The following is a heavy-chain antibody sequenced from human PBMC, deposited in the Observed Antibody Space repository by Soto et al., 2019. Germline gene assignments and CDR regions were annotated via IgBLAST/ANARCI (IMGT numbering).Heavy chain of an antibody. CDR2: LRRSSNYK. Sequence: GGSMRLSCAAAGFTFRSYTMSWVRPAPGKDLEWVSPLRRSSNYKYYADSGKGRFTISSDNAQNSLYLQLHRLRAEDRAVHYGATGGRHERLDPLGQGT. J-gene: IGHJ5*02. D-gene: IGHD3-16*01. CDR1: GFTFRSYT. CDR3: ATGGRHERLDP. V-gene: IGHV3-21*04.